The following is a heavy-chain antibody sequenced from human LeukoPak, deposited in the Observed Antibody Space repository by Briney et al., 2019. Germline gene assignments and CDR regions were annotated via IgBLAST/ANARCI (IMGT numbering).Heavy chain of an antibody. CDR3: ARVANYVYNWFDP. J-gene: IGHJ5*02. CDR1: GDSISNHQ. CDR2: IYYSGST. Sequence: PSETLSPTCTVSGDSISNHQWSWIRQPPGKGLEWIGYIYYSGSTNYNPSLKSRVTISVDTSKNQFSLKLSSVTAADTAVYYCARVANYVYNWFDPWGQGTLVTVSS. V-gene: IGHV4-59*11. D-gene: IGHD1-7*01.